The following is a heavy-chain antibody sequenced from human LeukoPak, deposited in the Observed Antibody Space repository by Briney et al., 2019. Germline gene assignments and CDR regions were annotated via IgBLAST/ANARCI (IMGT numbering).Heavy chain of an antibody. D-gene: IGHD1-26*01. J-gene: IGHJ4*02. Sequence: SETLSLTCTVSGGSISSYYWSWIRQPPGKGLEWIGYIYYSGSTNYNPSLQSRVTISVDTSKNQFSLQLSSVTAADTAVYYCARVGDNYDYWGQGTLVTVSS. CDR1: GGSISSYY. CDR2: IYYSGST. CDR3: ARVGDNYDY. V-gene: IGHV4-59*01.